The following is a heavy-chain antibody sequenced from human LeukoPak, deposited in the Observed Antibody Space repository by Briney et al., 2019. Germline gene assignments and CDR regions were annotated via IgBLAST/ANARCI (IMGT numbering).Heavy chain of an antibody. CDR2: LSGSGGTT. J-gene: IGHJ4*02. CDR1: GFTFSSFA. CDR3: AKVGGSGSYDPYYFDY. Sequence: GGSLRLSCAASGFTFSSFAMNWVRQAPGKGLEGVSALSGSGGTTFYADSVKGRFTISRDNSKNTLYLQMNSLRAEDTAVYYCAKVGGSGSYDPYYFDYWGQGTLVTVSS. D-gene: IGHD3-10*01. V-gene: IGHV3-23*01.